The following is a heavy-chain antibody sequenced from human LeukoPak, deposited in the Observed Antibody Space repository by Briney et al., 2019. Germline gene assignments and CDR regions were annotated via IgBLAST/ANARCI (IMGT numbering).Heavy chain of an antibody. Sequence: GASVKVSCKASGYTFTSYGISWVRQAPGQGLEWMGWISAYNGNTNYAQKLQGRVTMTTDTSTSTVYMELSSLRSEDTAVYYCARGMTYYYDSSGYSWYYYYYMDVWGKGTTVTVSS. CDR1: GYTFTSYG. D-gene: IGHD3-22*01. CDR2: ISAYNGNT. CDR3: ARGMTYYYDSSGYSWYYYYYMDV. V-gene: IGHV1-18*01. J-gene: IGHJ6*03.